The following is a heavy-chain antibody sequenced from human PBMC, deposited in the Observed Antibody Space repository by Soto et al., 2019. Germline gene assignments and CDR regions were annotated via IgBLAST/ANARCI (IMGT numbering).Heavy chain of an antibody. V-gene: IGHV2-5*02. J-gene: IGHJ4*02. CDR3: AHRVLRTVFGLVTTAIYFDF. CDR2: IYWDDDK. Sequence: QITLNESGPTQVKPRQTLTLTCTFSGFSLTTSGVGVGWIRQSPRKAPEWLALIYWDDDKRYSPSLKSRLTTTKDTSKTQVVMTMADLDPADTATYYCAHRVLRTVFGLVTTAIYFDFWGQGTPVAVSS. D-gene: IGHD3-3*01. CDR1: GFSLTTSGVG.